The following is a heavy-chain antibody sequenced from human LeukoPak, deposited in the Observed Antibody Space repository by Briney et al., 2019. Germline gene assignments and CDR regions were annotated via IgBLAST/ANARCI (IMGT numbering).Heavy chain of an antibody. CDR3: TTSLYNWNVRGAFDI. Sequence: AGGSLRLSCAASGFTFSNAWMSWVRQAPGKGLEWVGRIKSKTDGGTTDYAAPVKGRFTISRDDSKNTLYLQMNSLKTEDTAVYYCTTSLYNWNVRGAFDIWGQGTMVTVSS. CDR2: IKSKTDGGTT. J-gene: IGHJ3*02. D-gene: IGHD1-20*01. CDR1: GFTFSNAW. V-gene: IGHV3-15*01.